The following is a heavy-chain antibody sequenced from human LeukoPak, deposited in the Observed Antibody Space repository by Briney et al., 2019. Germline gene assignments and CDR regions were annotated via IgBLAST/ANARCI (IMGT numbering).Heavy chain of an antibody. CDR2: IYSGGST. CDR3: ARSTWGSRRYYYYGMDV. V-gene: IGHV3-66*02. CDR1: GFTVSSNY. Sequence: GGSLRLSCAASGFTVSSNYMSWVRQAPGKGLEWVSVIYSGGSTYYADSVKGRFTISRDNSKNTLYLQMSSLRAEDTAVYYCARSTWGSRRYYYYGMDVWGQGTTVTVSS. J-gene: IGHJ6*02. D-gene: IGHD7-27*01.